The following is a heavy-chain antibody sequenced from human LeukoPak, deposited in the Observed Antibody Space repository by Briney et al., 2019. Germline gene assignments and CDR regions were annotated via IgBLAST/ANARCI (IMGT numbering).Heavy chain of an antibody. CDR2: IIPIFGIA. CDR1: GGTFNSYA. CDR3: ARVPIVVVPAATDNWFDP. J-gene: IGHJ5*02. D-gene: IGHD2-2*01. Sequence: SVKVSCKASGGTFNSYAISWVRQAPEQGLEWMGRIIPIFGIANYAQKFQGRVTITADKSTSTAYMELSSLRSEDTAVYYCARVPIVVVPAATDNWFDPWGQGTLVTVSS. V-gene: IGHV1-69*17.